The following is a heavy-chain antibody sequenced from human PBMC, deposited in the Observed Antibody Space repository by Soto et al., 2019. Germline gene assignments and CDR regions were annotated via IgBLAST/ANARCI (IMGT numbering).Heavy chain of an antibody. CDR3: AKTDYGGTIVATSLFAY. CDR2: ISGSGGST. CDR1: GFTFSSYA. J-gene: IGHJ4*02. D-gene: IGHD5-12*01. Sequence: GGSLRLSCAASGFTFSSYAMSWVRQAPGKGLEWVSAISGSGGSTYYADSVKGRFTISRDNSKNTLYLQMNSLRAEDTAVYYCAKTDYGGTIVATSLFAYWGQGTLVTVSS. V-gene: IGHV3-23*01.